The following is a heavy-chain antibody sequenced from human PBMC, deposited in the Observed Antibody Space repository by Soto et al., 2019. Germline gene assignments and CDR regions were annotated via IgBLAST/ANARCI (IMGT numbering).Heavy chain of an antibody. V-gene: IGHV3-21*01. CDR1: GFTFSSYS. J-gene: IGHJ4*02. CDR3: ARSDCSSTSCYYFDY. CDR2: ISSSSSYI. D-gene: IGHD2-2*01. Sequence: GGSLRLSCAASGFTFSSYSMNWVHQAPGKGLEWVSSISSSSSYIYYADSVKGRFTISRDNAKNSLYLQMNSLRAEDTAVYYCARSDCSSTSCYYFDYWGQGTLVTVSS.